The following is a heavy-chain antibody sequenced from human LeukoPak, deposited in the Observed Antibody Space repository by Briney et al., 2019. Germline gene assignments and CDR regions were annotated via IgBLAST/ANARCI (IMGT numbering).Heavy chain of an antibody. CDR3: AKDIERGFDYTNSLDY. V-gene: IGHV3-33*06. CDR1: GFTFTSYG. Sequence: PGKSLRLSCAASGFTFTSYGMHWVRQAPGTGLEWVAVIWSDGTNKYYADSVKGRFAISRDDSNNMVYLQMNSLRVEDTAVYYCAKDIERGFDYTNSLDYWGQGTLVTVSS. D-gene: IGHD4-11*01. J-gene: IGHJ4*02. CDR2: IWSDGTNK.